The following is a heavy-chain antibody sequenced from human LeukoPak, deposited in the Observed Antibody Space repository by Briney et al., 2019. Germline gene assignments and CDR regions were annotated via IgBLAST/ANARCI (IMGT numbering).Heavy chain of an antibody. Sequence: SETLFLTCTVPGASISDYWWNWIRQPPGKALEWIGYIYYYGSTHYNPSLKGRVTISLDTSRTHFSLKLTSVTAADTAVYYCARRLCSSVTCSIAPSGNWLDPWGQGTLVTVSS. J-gene: IGHJ5*02. CDR3: ARRLCSSVTCSIAPSGNWLDP. CDR2: IYYYGST. D-gene: IGHD2-2*01. V-gene: IGHV4-59*08. CDR1: GASISDYW.